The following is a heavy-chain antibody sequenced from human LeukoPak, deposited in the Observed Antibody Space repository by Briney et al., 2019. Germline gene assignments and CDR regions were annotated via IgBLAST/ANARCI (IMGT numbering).Heavy chain of an antibody. V-gene: IGHV3-23*01. CDR2: ISGSGGST. CDR1: GFTFSSYA. CDR3: AKKTTFWSGYDDY. J-gene: IGHJ4*02. D-gene: IGHD3-3*01. Sequence: GGSLRLSCAASGFTFSSYAMSWVRQAPGKGLEWVSGISGSGGSTYYADSVKGRFTISRDNSKNTLYLQMNSLRGEDTAVYYCAKKTTFWSGYDDYWGQGTLVTVSS.